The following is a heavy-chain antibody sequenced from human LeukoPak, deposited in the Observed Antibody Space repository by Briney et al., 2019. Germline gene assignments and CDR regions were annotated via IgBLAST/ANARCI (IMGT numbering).Heavy chain of an antibody. CDR1: GGSISSGGYY. V-gene: IGHV4-30-2*01. CDR3: ARVHSSEQLRGAFDI. J-gene: IGHJ3*02. Sequence: SETLSLTCTVSGGSISSGGYYWRWIRQPPGKGLEWIGYIYHSGSTYYNPSLKSRVTISVDRSKNQFSLKLSSVTAADTAVYYCARVHSSEQLRGAFDIWGQGTMVTVSS. D-gene: IGHD5-18*01. CDR2: IYHSGST.